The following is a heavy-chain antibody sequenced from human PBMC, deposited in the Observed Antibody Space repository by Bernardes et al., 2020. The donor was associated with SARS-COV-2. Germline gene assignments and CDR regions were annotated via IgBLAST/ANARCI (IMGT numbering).Heavy chain of an antibody. CDR3: AKLISGGYSYGYFDY. D-gene: IGHD5-18*01. V-gene: IGHV3-30*18. CDR1: GFTFSSYG. CDR2: ISYDGSNK. J-gene: IGHJ4*02. Sequence: GGSLRLSCAASGFTFSSYGMHWVRQAPGKGLEWVAVISYDGSNKYYADSVKGRFTISRDNSKNTLYLQMNSLRAEDTAVYYCAKLISGGYSYGYFDYWGQGTLVTVSS.